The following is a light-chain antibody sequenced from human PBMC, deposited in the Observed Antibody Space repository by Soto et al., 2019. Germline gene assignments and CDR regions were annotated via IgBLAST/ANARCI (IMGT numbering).Light chain of an antibody. CDR3: QDYNCYRT. CDR2: DAS. V-gene: IGKV1-5*01. Sequence: DIQMTQSPSTLSASVGDRVTITCRARQTISIWLAWYQQKPGKAPKLLLYDASIFESGVRTRFSGRGFGTEYTLTMSCLQADDFATYYCQDYNCYRTVGQGTMVEIK. CDR1: QTISIW. J-gene: IGKJ1*01.